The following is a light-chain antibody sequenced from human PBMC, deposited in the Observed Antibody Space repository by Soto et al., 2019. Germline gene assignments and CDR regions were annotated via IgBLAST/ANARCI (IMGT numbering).Light chain of an antibody. CDR1: NIGTKN. CDR3: QVWDNRGI. CDR2: DDQ. Sequence: SYELTQPPSLSVAPGQTARLTCGGNNIGTKNVHWYQQQPGQAPVLVVYDDQDRPSGIPERFSGSNSGNPATLTISRVEAGDEADYYWQVWDNRGIFGGGTKRTVL. J-gene: IGLJ2*01. V-gene: IGLV3-21*02.